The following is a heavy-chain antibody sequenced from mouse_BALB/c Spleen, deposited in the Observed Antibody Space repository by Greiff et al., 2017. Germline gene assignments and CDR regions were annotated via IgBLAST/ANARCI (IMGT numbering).Heavy chain of an antibody. Sequence: QVQLQQPGAELVRPGASVKLSCKASGYTFTSYWINWVKQRPGQGLEWIGNIYPSDSYTNYNQKFKDKATLTVDKSSSTAYMQLSSPTSEDSAVYYCTRRGLWRAMDYWGQGTSVTVSS. V-gene: IGHV1-69*02. J-gene: IGHJ4*01. CDR1: GYTFTSYW. D-gene: IGHD1-1*02. CDR3: TRRGLWRAMDY. CDR2: IYPSDSYT.